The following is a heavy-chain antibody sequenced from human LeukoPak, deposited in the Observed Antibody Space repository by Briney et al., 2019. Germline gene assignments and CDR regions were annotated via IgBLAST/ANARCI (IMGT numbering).Heavy chain of an antibody. CDR1: GFTFSSYE. J-gene: IGHJ4*02. CDR2: ISSSGNTI. CDR3: ARGVVGATRGFDC. Sequence: TGGSLRLSCAASGFTFSSYEMNWVRQAPGKGLEWVSYISSSGNTIKYADSVRGRFTISRDNAKNSLYLQMNSLRAEDTAVYYCARGVVGATRGFDCWGQGTLVTVSS. D-gene: IGHD1-26*01. V-gene: IGHV3-48*03.